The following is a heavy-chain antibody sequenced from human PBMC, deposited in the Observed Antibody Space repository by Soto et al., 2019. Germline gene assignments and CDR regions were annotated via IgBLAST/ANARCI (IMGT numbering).Heavy chain of an antibody. CDR1: GGTFSSYA. CDR3: ARGGRLFDRGYYYDSSGYFDYFDY. D-gene: IGHD3-22*01. CDR2: IIPIFGTA. Sequence: QVQLVQSGAEVKKPGSSVKVSCKASGGTFSSYAISWVRQAPGQGLEWMGGIIPIFGTANYAQKFQGRVTITADESTSTAYMELSSLRSEDTAVYYCARGGRLFDRGYYYDSSGYFDYFDYWGQGTLVTVSS. V-gene: IGHV1-69*01. J-gene: IGHJ4*02.